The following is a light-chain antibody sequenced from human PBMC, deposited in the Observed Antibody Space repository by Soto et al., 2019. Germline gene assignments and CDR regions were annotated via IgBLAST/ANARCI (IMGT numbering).Light chain of an antibody. Sequence: QSVLTQPPSASATPGQRVTISCSGSTSNIGGNTVSWYQQLPGTAPKLLIYSNHQRPSGVPDRFSGSKSGTSASLAITGLQAEDEADYYCQSYDNSLSGHFVFGTGTKLTVL. CDR2: SNH. V-gene: IGLV1-44*01. CDR1: TSNIGGNT. J-gene: IGLJ1*01. CDR3: QSYDNSLSGHFV.